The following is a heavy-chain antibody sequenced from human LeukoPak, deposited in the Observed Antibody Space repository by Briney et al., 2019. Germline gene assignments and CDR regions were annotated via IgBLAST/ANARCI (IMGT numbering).Heavy chain of an antibody. J-gene: IGHJ6*02. D-gene: IGHD3-10*01. Sequence: PGGSLKLSCAASGLTFSGSAMHWVRQASGKGLEWVGRIRSKANSYATAYAASVKGRFTISRDDSKNTAYLQMNSLKTEDTAVYYCTRHVEYGSGSYYSFNYYYYGMDVWGQGTTVTVSS. CDR2: IRSKANSYAT. CDR3: TRHVEYGSGSYYSFNYYYYGMDV. CDR1: GLTFSGSA. V-gene: IGHV3-73*01.